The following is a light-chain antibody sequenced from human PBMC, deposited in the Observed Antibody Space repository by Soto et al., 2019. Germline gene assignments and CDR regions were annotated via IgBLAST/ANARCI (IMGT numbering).Light chain of an antibody. V-gene: IGLV2-14*01. Sequence: QSALTQPASVSGSPGQSITISCTGTSSDVGGYNYASWYQQHPGKAPKLMIYEVSNRPSGVSNRFSGSKSGNTASLTISGLQAEDEADFYCSSYTSSSPHVVFGGGTQLTVL. CDR1: SSDVGGYNY. CDR3: SSYTSSSPHVV. J-gene: IGLJ2*01. CDR2: EVS.